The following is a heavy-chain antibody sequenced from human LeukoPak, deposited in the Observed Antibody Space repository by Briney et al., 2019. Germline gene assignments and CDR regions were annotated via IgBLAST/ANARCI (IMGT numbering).Heavy chain of an antibody. CDR3: ARLVVPDIVLMVSQAPRVGGVIYYMDV. CDR1: GGSISSGSYY. V-gene: IGHV4-39*01. D-gene: IGHD2-8*01. J-gene: IGHJ6*03. Sequence: PSETLSLTCTVSGGSISSGSYYWGWIRQPPGKGLEWIGSIYYSGSTYYNPSLKSRVTISVDTSKNQFSLKLSSVTAADTAVYYCARLVVPDIVLMVSQAPRVGGVIYYMDVWGKGTTVTVSS. CDR2: IYYSGST.